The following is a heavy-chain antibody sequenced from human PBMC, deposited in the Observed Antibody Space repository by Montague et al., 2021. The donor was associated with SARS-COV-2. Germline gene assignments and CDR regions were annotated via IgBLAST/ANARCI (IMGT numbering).Heavy chain of an antibody. V-gene: IGHV4-59*01. CDR1: GASFSNYN. CDR2: IAHTGDT. J-gene: IGHJ4*02. D-gene: IGHD3-22*01. CDR3: ARQGFYESAGFFI. Sequence: SETLSLTCTVSGASFSNYNWFWIRQPPGKGLEWIGYIAHTGDTNYNPSLKSRVTMSVDTSKKQFSLRFSSVTAADTAVYYCARQGFYESAGFFIWGLGTLVAVSS.